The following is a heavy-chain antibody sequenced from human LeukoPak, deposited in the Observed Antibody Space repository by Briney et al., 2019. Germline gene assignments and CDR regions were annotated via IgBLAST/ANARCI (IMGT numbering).Heavy chain of an antibody. Sequence: PGGSLRLSCAASGFTFSSYSMNWVRQAPGKGLEWVSSISSSSSYIYYADSVKGRFTISRDNAKNSLYLQMNSLRAEDTAVYYCARNNWFGGFENWFDPWGQGTLVTVSS. V-gene: IGHV3-21*01. CDR3: ARNNWFGGFENWFDP. CDR1: GFTFSSYS. D-gene: IGHD3-10*01. CDR2: ISSSSSYI. J-gene: IGHJ5*02.